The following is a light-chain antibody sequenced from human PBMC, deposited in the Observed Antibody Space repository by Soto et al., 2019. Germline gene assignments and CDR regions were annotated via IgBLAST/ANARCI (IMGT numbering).Light chain of an antibody. V-gene: IGKV3-15*01. CDR1: QSVSSN. J-gene: IGKJ5*01. Sequence: ESVLTQSPATLSLSHWERSTLXXRASQSVSSNLAWYQQKPGQAPRLLXYGASTRATGIPARFSGSGSGTEFTLTISSLQSEDFAVYYCQQYNNWPPITFGQGTRLEIK. CDR3: QQYNNWPPIT. CDR2: GAS.